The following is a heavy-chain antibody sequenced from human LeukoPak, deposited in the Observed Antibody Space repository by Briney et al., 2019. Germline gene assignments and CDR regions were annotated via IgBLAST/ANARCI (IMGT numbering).Heavy chain of an antibody. CDR1: GGSFSGYY. V-gene: IGHV4-34*01. J-gene: IGHJ4*02. D-gene: IGHD6-19*01. CDR3: ARGESSGWYIYYFDY. CDR2: INHSGST. Sequence: SETLSLTCAVYGGSFSGYYWSWIRQPPGKGLEWIGAINHSGSTNYNPSLKSRVTISVDTSKNQFSLKLSSVTAADTAVYYCARGESSGWYIYYFDYWGQGTLVTVSS.